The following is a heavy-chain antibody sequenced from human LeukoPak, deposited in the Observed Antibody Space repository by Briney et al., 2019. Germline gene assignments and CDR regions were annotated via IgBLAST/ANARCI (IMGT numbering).Heavy chain of an antibody. J-gene: IGHJ4*02. D-gene: IGHD6-13*01. Sequence: GGSLRLSWAAPGFPLRSMAMGWFGRPPGRGWGWVSAISGSGGSTYYADSVKGRFTISRDNSKNTLYLQMNSLRAEDTAVYYCATYSSSWYCFDYWGQGTLVTVSS. CDR2: ISGSGGST. CDR1: GFPLRSMA. CDR3: ATYSSSWYCFDY. V-gene: IGHV3-23*01.